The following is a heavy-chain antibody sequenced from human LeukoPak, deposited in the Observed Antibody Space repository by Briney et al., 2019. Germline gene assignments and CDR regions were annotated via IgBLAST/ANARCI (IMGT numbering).Heavy chain of an antibody. Sequence: GGSLRLSCAASGFTLSNYAMSWVRQTPGKGLEWVSAISGSGGDTYYADSVKGRFTISRDNAKNSLYLQMNSLRAEDTAVYYCARSSYSSSSSVWGQGTMVTVSS. J-gene: IGHJ3*01. V-gene: IGHV3-23*01. D-gene: IGHD6-6*01. CDR2: ISGSGGDT. CDR3: ARSSYSSSSSV. CDR1: GFTLSNYA.